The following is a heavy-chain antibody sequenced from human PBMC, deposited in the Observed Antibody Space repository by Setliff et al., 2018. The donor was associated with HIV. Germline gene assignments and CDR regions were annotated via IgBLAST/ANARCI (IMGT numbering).Heavy chain of an antibody. CDR2: LYYSGSI. J-gene: IGHJ4*02. D-gene: IGHD2-8*01. CDR1: AASVGTGAYY. Sequence: PSETLSLTCNVSAASVGTGAYYWGWIRQSPGKGLEWLGYLYYSGSIDYNPSLKTRVSISIDVSKNQFSLKMSSVTAADTAVYFCARGLRTSLVFFDSWGQGILVTVSS. CDR3: ARGLRTSLVFFDS. V-gene: IGHV4-61*08.